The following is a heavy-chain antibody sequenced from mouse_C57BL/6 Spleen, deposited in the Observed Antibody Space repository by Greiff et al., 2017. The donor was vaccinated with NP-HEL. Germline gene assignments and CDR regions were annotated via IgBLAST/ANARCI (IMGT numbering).Heavy chain of an antibody. V-gene: IGHV1-82*01. CDR1: GYAFSSSW. J-gene: IGHJ1*03. CDR3: ARGIYYDYWYFDV. D-gene: IGHD2-4*01. Sequence: VQLQQSGPELVKPGASVKISCKASGYAFSSSWMNWVKQRPGKGLEWIGRIYPGDGDTNYNGKFKGKATLTADKSSGTAYMQLSSLTSEDSAVYFCARGIYYDYWYFDVWGTRTTVTVSS. CDR2: IYPGDGDT.